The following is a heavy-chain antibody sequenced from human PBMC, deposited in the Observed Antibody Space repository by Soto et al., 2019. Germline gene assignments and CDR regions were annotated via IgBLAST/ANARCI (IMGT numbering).Heavy chain of an antibody. V-gene: IGHV1-69*01. CDR3: ARDKGTVFGVVNDAFDI. J-gene: IGHJ3*02. CDR1: GGTLSNYA. Sequence: QVQLVQSGAEVKKPGSSVRVSCKSSGGTLSNYAMSWVRQAPGKGLEWMGGIIPMFGTTQHAQRFQGRVTITADESTSTVYLELNSLRSEDTAVYYCARDKGTVFGVVNDAFDIWGQGTMVTVSS. CDR2: IIPMFGTT. D-gene: IGHD3-3*01.